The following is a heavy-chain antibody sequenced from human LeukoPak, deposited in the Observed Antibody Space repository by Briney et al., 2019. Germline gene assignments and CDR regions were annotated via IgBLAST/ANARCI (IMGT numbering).Heavy chain of an antibody. V-gene: IGHV1-69*06. CDR1: GGTFSSYA. J-gene: IGHJ5*02. Sequence: SVKVSCKAAGGTFSSYAISWVRQAPGQGLEWMGGIIPIFGTANYAQKFQGRVTITADKSTSTAYMELSSLRSEDTAVYYCARDTRQNYDILTGYYNGWFDPWGQGTLVTVSS. CDR2: IIPIFGTA. D-gene: IGHD3-9*01. CDR3: ARDTRQNYDILTGYYNGWFDP.